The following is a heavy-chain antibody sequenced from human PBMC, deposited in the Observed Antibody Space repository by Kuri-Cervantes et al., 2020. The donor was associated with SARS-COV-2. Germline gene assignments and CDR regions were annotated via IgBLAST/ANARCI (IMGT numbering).Heavy chain of an antibody. J-gene: IGHJ6*03. CDR3: ARDSYDYVWGSYRPVYYYYMDV. CDR1: GFTFSSYS. CDR2: ISSSSSTI. V-gene: IGHV3-48*01. D-gene: IGHD3-16*02. Sequence: GGSLRLSCAASGFTFSSYSMIWVRQAPGKGLEWVSYISSSSSTIYYADSVKGRFTISRDNAKNSLYLQMNSLRAEDTAVYYCARDSYDYVWGSYRPVYYYYMDVWGKGTTVTVSS.